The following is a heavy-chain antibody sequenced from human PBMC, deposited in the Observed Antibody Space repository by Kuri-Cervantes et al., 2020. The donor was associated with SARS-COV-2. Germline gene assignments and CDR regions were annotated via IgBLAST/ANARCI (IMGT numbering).Heavy chain of an antibody. CDR3: AIDRTSYDFRS. J-gene: IGHJ4*02. V-gene: IGHV1-18*01. CDR2: VSGYNDKT. CDR1: GYAFTSRG. D-gene: IGHD3-3*01. Sequence: ASVKVSCKASGYAFTSRGISWVRQAPGQGLEWVGWVSGYNDKTNYAQKFQGRVTLTTDRSTTTAYMELSSLRSEDTAVYYCAIDRTSYDFRSWGQGTQVTVSS.